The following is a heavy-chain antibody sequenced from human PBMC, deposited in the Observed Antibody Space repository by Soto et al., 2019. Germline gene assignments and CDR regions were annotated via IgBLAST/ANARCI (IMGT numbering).Heavy chain of an antibody. J-gene: IGHJ6*02. D-gene: IGHD3-10*01. Sequence: SGGSLRLSCAASGFTVSSNYMSWVRQAPGKGLEWVSVIYSGGSTYYADSVKGRFTISRDNSKNTLYLQMNSLRAEDTAVYYCASSSLWFGELYYYGMDVWGQGTTVTVSS. CDR1: GFTVSSNY. CDR3: ASSSLWFGELYYYGMDV. CDR2: IYSGGST. V-gene: IGHV3-53*01.